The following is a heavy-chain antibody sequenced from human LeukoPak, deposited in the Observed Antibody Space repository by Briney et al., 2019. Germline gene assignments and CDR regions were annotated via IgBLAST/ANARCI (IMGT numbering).Heavy chain of an antibody. D-gene: IGHD6-19*01. V-gene: IGHV1-8*01. CDR3: ATTRGEWLVPGLFDY. CDR1: GYTFTSYD. CDR2: MNPNSGNT. J-gene: IGHJ4*02. Sequence: GASVKVSCKASGYTFTSYDINWVRQATGQGLEWMGWMNPNSGNTGYAQKFQSRVTMTRNTSISTAYMELSSLRSEDTAVYYCATTRGEWLVPGLFDYWGQGTLVTVSS.